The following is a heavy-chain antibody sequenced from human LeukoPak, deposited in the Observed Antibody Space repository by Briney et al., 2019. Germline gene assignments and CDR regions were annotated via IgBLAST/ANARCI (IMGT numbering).Heavy chain of an antibody. V-gene: IGHV1-8*01. Sequence: GASVKVSCKASGYTFTSYDINWVRQATGQGLEWMGWMNPNSGNTGYAQKFQGRVTMTRNTSISTAYMELSSLRSEDTAVYYCARDLYGSGPEDYWGQGTLVTVSS. CDR2: MNPNSGNT. D-gene: IGHD3-10*01. CDR1: GYTFTSYD. CDR3: ARDLYGSGPEDY. J-gene: IGHJ4*02.